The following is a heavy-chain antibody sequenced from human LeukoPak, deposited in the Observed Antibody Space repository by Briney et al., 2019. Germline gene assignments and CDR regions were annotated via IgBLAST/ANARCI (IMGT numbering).Heavy chain of an antibody. Sequence: SETLSLTCTVSGGSISSSSYYWGWIRQPPGEGLEWIGSIYYSGSTYYNPSLESRVTISVDTSKNQFSLKLSSVTAADTAVYYCATSGWYLLPGVYWGQGTLVTVSS. V-gene: IGHV4-39*01. CDR3: ATSGWYLLPGVY. D-gene: IGHD6-19*01. J-gene: IGHJ4*02. CDR2: IYYSGST. CDR1: GGSISSSSYY.